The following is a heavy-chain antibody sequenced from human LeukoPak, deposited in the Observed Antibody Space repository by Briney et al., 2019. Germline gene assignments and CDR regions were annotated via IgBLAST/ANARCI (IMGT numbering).Heavy chain of an antibody. CDR3: ARDHTFGRYCSGGSCYSRLSDPPYYFDY. Sequence: GGSLRLSCAASGFTFSSYWMSWVRQARGKGLEWVASITQDGSEKYYVDSVKGRFTISRDNAKNSLYLQMNSLRAEDTAVYYCARDHTFGRYCSGGSCYSRLSDPPYYFDYWGQGTLVTVSS. V-gene: IGHV3-7*01. CDR2: ITQDGSEK. J-gene: IGHJ4*02. D-gene: IGHD2-15*01. CDR1: GFTFSSYW.